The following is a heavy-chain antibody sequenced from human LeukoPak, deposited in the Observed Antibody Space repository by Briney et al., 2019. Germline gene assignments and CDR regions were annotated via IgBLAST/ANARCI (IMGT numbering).Heavy chain of an antibody. CDR1: GLTFSSYW. CDR3: ARGEYYYDGGY. D-gene: IGHD3-22*01. CDR2: IKQDGSEK. Sequence: GSLRLSCAASGLTFSSYWMSWVRQAPGKGLEWVANIKQDGSEKYYVDSVKGRFTISRDNAKNSLFLQMSSLRAEDTAVYYCARGEYYYDGGYWGQGTLVTVSS. J-gene: IGHJ4*02. V-gene: IGHV3-7*04.